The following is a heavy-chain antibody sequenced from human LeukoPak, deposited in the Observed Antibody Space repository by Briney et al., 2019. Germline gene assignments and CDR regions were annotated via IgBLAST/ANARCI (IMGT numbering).Heavy chain of an antibody. Sequence: GGSLSLFCAASGYTFSSCSMHWVRQAPGKGLEWVSSISSGRSYRFYSDSVKGRFTISRDNAKNSLSLQMNSLRAKDTAVYYCVREGQVEDLVSWGQGTPVNVSS. V-gene: IGHV3-21*01. D-gene: IGHD1-1*01. CDR1: GYTFSSCS. CDR3: VREGQVEDLVS. CDR2: ISSGRSYR. J-gene: IGHJ5*02.